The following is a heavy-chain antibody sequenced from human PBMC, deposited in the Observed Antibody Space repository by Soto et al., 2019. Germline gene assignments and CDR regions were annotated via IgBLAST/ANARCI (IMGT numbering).Heavy chain of an antibody. V-gene: IGHV3-48*02. CDR3: ARESRFLEWLSLNWFDP. Sequence: GGSLRLSCAASGFTFSSYSMNWVRQAPGKGLEWVSYISSSSSTIYYADSVKGRFTISRDNAKNSLYLQMNSLRDVDTAVYYFARESRFLEWLSLNWFDPWGQGTLVPVSS. CDR1: GFTFSSYS. D-gene: IGHD3-3*01. CDR2: ISSSSSTI. J-gene: IGHJ5*02.